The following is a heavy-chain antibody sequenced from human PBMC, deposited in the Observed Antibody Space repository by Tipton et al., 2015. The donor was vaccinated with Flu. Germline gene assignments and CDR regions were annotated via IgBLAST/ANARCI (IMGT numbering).Heavy chain of an antibody. V-gene: IGHV4-38-2*01. CDR2: IHRRGNT. J-gene: IGHJ5*02. CDR3: ARRDFSNYVSDPKNWFDR. CDR1: GDSIRSSNYY. Sequence: TLSLTCGVSGDSIRSSNYYWGWIRQPPGKGLEWIATIHRRGNTKYNPSLKSRVTISVDTSKNQFSLEMRSVTAADTAVYYCARRDFSNYVSDPKNWFDRWGQGILVTVSS. D-gene: IGHD4-11*01.